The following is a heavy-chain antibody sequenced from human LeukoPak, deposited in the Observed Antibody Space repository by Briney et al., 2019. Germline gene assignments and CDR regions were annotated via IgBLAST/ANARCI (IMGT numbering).Heavy chain of an antibody. V-gene: IGHV4-39*01. CDR2: IYSSGSN. J-gene: IGHJ4*02. CDR3: AKSGGYGLIDY. D-gene: IGHD1-26*01. CDR1: GASISGSGYY. Sequence: ETLSLTCTVSGASISGSGYYWGWIRQPPGKGLGWIGIIYSSGSNYYNASLQGRFTISIDTPKNQFFLRLNSVTAAEPALYYCAKSGGYGLIDYWRQGTLVTVSS.